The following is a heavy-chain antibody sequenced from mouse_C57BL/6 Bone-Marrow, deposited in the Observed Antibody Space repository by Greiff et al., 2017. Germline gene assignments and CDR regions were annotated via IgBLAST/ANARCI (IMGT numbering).Heavy chain of an antibody. CDR3: ARERIITTVVAPFDY. V-gene: IGHV1-64*01. Sequence: QVQLQQPGAELVKPGASVKLSCKASGYTFTSYWMHWVKQRPGQGLEWIGMIHPNSGSTSCNEKFKSKATLTVDKSSSTAYMQLSSLTSEDSAVYYCARERIITTVVAPFDYWGQGTTLTVSS. J-gene: IGHJ2*01. CDR2: IHPNSGST. CDR1: GYTFTSYW. D-gene: IGHD1-1*01.